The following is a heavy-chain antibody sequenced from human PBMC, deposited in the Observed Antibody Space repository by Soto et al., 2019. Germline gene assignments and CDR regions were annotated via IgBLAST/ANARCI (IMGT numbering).Heavy chain of an antibody. CDR1: GGSISSGDYY. D-gene: IGHD3-10*01. CDR2: IYYSGST. CDR3: ARASYGSGSYYPYYYYGMDV. V-gene: IGHV4-30-4*01. Sequence: PSETLSLTCTVSGGSISSGDYYWSWIRQPPGKGLEWIGYIYYSGSTYYNPSLKSRVTISVDTSKNQFSLKLSSVTAADTAVYYCARASYGSGSYYPYYYYGMDVWGQGTPVTVYS. J-gene: IGHJ6*02.